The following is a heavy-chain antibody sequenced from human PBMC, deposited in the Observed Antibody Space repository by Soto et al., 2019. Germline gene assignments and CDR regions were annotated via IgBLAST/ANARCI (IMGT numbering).Heavy chain of an antibody. CDR3: AREARYDSSGYYAKYYYYGMDV. Sequence: PGGSLRLSCAASGFTFSDYYMSWIRQAPGKGLEWVSYISSSGSTIYYADSVKGRFTISRDNAKNSLYLQMNSLRAEDTAVYYCAREARYDSSGYYAKYYYYGMDVWGQGTTVTVSS. CDR2: ISSSGSTI. CDR1: GFTFSDYY. J-gene: IGHJ6*02. V-gene: IGHV3-11*01. D-gene: IGHD3-22*01.